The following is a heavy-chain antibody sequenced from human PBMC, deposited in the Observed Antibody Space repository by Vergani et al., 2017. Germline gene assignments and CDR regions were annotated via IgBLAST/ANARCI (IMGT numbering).Heavy chain of an antibody. V-gene: IGHV3-21*01. CDR3: AREGAPTHYNGNYHPGENYYYYYGMDV. Sequence: EVQLVESGGGLVKPGGSLRLSCAASGFTFSSYSMNWVRQAPGKGLEWVSSISSSSSYIYYADSVKGRFTISRDNAKNSLYLQMNSLRAEDTAVYYCAREGAPTHYNGNYHPGENYYYYYGMDVWGQGTTVTVSS. J-gene: IGHJ6*02. CDR2: ISSSSSYI. D-gene: IGHD1-7*01. CDR1: GFTFSSYS.